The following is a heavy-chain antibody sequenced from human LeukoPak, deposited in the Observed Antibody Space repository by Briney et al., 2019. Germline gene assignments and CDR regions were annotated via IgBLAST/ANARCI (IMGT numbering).Heavy chain of an antibody. CDR2: LIPIFCTA. V-gene: IGHV1-69*13. CDR1: GGTFSSYS. CDR3: ASVRYQLGYCSSTSCYSFDY. D-gene: IGHD2-2*02. Sequence: GASVKLSCKASGGTFSSYSISWVRRAPGQGLEWMGGLIPIFCTANYAQKFQGRVTITADESTSTAYMELSSLRSEDTAVYYCASVRYQLGYCSSTSCYSFDYWGQGTLVSVSS. J-gene: IGHJ4*02.